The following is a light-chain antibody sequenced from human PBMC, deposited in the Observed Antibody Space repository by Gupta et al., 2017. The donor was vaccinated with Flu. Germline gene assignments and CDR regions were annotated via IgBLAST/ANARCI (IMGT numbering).Light chain of an antibody. CDR1: HIGSKN. J-gene: IGLJ3*02. Sequence: SYDLPQPLPMSVALGQTARLPCGGNHIGSKNVHWYQQKPGQAPMVVIYGDTNRPSGVPERFSGSNSGNTATLTISRAQVGDEADYYCQVWDRSTAQFGGGTKLTVL. CDR3: QVWDRSTAQ. CDR2: GDT. V-gene: IGLV3-9*01.